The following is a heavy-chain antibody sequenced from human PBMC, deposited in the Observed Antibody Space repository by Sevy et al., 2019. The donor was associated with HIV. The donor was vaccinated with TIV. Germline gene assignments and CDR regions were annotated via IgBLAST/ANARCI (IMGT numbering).Heavy chain of an antibody. J-gene: IGHJ3*02. D-gene: IGHD1-26*01. CDR2: ISNSGGTT. CDR3: AKDRVGATRMSGFDI. Sequence: GGSLRLSCAASGFTFSDYYMSWIRQAPGKGLEWVSYISNSGGTTYYADSVKGRFTISRDNAKNSLYLQMKSLRPEDTALYYCAKDRVGATRMSGFDIWGQGTMVTVSS. CDR1: GFTFSDYY. V-gene: IGHV3-11*01.